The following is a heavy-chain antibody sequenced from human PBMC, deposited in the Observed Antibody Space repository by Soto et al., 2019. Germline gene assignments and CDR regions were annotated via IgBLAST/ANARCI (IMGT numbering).Heavy chain of an antibody. CDR1: GYTFINHG. J-gene: IGHJ4*02. CDR2: ITAYNGNT. CDR3: ARETNYYFDY. V-gene: IGHV1-18*01. Sequence: QVQLEQSGGDVKKPGSSLKVSCKASGYTFINHGIAWVRQAPGQGLEWMGWITAYNGNTNYPQKFRGRVTMTTDPSTTTAYMELRRLTSDDTAVYYCARETNYYFDYWGQGSLVTVSS.